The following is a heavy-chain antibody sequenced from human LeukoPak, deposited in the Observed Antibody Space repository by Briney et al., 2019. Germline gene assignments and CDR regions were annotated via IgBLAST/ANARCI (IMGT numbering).Heavy chain of an antibody. CDR2: IYYSGST. J-gene: IGHJ6*02. CDR3: ASSCDSSGYYYYGMDV. CDR1: GGSFSTHY. D-gene: IGHD3-22*01. V-gene: IGHV4-59*11. Sequence: SETLSLTCAVYGGSFSTHYWGWIRQPPGKGLEWIGYIYYSGSTNYNPSLKSRVTISVDTSKNQFSLKLSSVTAADTAVYYCASSCDSSGYYYYGMDVWGQGTTVTVSS.